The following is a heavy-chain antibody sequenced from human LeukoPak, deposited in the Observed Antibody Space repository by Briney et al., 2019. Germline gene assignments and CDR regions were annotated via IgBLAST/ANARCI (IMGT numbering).Heavy chain of an antibody. CDR1: GFTFSRYS. Sequence: TGGSLRLSCAASGFTFSRYSMNWVRQAPGKGLEWVSSISTSSIYIYYADSLKGRFTISRDNAKNSLYLQMNSLRAEDTAVYYCARADRLGAALLASFDYWGQGALVTVSS. V-gene: IGHV3-21*01. D-gene: IGHD3-16*01. J-gene: IGHJ4*02. CDR3: ARADRLGAALLASFDY. CDR2: ISTSSIYI.